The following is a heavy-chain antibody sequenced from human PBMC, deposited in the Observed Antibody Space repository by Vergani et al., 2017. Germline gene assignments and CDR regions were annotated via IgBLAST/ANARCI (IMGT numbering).Heavy chain of an antibody. CDR3: ARVNPNTVTTFDY. V-gene: IGHV1-3*01. CDR1: GYTFSSYA. CDR2: INAGNGNT. Sequence: QVPPVHSGAEVKKPGASVKVSCKASGYTFSSYAMHWVRQAPGQRVEWMGWINAGNGNTKYSQKVQGRVTITRDTSASTAYMELSSLRSEDTAVYYFARVNPNTVTTFDYWGQGTLVTVSS. D-gene: IGHD4-17*01. J-gene: IGHJ4*02.